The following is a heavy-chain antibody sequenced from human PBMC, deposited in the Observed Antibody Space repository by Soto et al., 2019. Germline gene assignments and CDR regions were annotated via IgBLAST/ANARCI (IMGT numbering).Heavy chain of an antibody. J-gene: IGHJ6*02. CDR1: GFTFSSYG. V-gene: IGHV3-30*18. CDR2: ISYDGSNK. Sequence: GGSLRLSCAASGFTFSSYGMHWVRQAPGKGLEWVAVISYDGSNKYYADFVKGRFTIPRDNSKNTLYLQMNSLRAEDTAVYYCAKDESGERSSWPHYYYYGMDVWGQGTTVTVSS. CDR3: AKDESGERSSWPHYYYYGMDV. D-gene: IGHD6-13*01.